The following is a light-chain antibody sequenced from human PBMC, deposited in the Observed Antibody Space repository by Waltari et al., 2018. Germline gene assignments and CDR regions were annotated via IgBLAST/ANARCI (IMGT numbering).Light chain of an antibody. J-gene: IGLJ2*01. CDR2: DVN. CDR3: SSYTNYATVI. CDR1: SSDVGYYNY. V-gene: IGLV2-14*01. Sequence: QSALTQPASVSGSPGQSITISCTGTSSDVGYYNYVSWYQQHPGKAPKLMISDVNKRPSGVSNRFSVSKSGNTASLTISGLQAEDETDYYCSSYTNYATVIFGGGTKLTVL.